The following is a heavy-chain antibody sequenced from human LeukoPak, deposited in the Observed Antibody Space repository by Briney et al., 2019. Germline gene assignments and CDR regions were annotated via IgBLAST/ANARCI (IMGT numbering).Heavy chain of an antibody. D-gene: IGHD2-15*01. V-gene: IGHV3-23*01. CDR3: AKQLGYCSDGSCYFPY. Sequence: GGSLRLSCATSGFTFSRYAMSWVRQAPGKGLEWVSGLHADSGMTYYADSVQGRFTISRDNSKSTLCLQMNSLRAEDTAVYYCAKQLGYCSDGSCYFPYWGQGTLVTVSS. CDR2: LHADSGMT. J-gene: IGHJ4*02. CDR1: GFTFSRYA.